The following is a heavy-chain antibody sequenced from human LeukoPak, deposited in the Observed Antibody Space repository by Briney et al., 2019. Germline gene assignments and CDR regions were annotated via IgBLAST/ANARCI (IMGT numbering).Heavy chain of an antibody. J-gene: IGHJ5*02. V-gene: IGHV1-2*02. D-gene: IGHD6-19*01. CDR2: INPNSGGT. CDR1: GYTFTGYY. Sequence: ASVKVSCKASGYTFTGYYMHWVRQAPGQGLEWMGWINPNSGGTNYAQKFQGRVTMTRDTSISTAYMELSRLRSDDTAVYYCARARLGLRAVAGTWFDPWGQGTLVTVSS. CDR3: ARARLGLRAVAGTWFDP.